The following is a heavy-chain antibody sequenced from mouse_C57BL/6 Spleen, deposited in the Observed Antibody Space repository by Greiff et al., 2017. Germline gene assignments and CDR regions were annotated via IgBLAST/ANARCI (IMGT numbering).Heavy chain of an antibody. Sequence: QVQLQQPGAELVRPGSSVKLSCKASGYTFTSYWMHWVKQRPIQGLEWIGNIDPSDSETHYNQKFKDKATLTVDKSSSTAYMQLSSLTSEDSAVYYCARADYDWYFDVWGTGTTVTVSS. J-gene: IGHJ1*03. V-gene: IGHV1-52*01. CDR3: ARADYDWYFDV. D-gene: IGHD2-4*01. CDR1: GYTFTSYW. CDR2: IDPSDSET.